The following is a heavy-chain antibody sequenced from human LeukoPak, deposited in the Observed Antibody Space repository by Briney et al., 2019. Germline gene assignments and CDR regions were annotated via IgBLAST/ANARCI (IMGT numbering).Heavy chain of an antibody. D-gene: IGHD1-26*01. CDR1: GYTFTGYY. CDR2: INPNSGGT. Sequence: ASVKVSCKATGYTFTGYYMHWVRQAPGQGLEWMGWINPNSGGTNYAQKFQGRVTMTRDTSISTAYMELSRLRSDDTAVYYCARVGAARGSLGYWGQGTLVTVSS. V-gene: IGHV1-2*02. CDR3: ARVGAARGSLGY. J-gene: IGHJ4*02.